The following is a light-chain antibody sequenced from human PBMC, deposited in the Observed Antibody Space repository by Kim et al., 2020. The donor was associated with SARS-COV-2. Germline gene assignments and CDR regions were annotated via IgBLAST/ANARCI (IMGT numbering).Light chain of an antibody. CDR3: ATWDDSLDVWM. Sequence: GQMVTFSCSGSSSDIGSNTVNWYQQVPGTAPQLLIDTDDRRPSGVSDRVSCSKSGTSASLAISALRSEDEADYYCATWDDSLDVWMFGGGTQLTVL. J-gene: IGLJ3*02. V-gene: IGLV1-44*01. CDR1: SSDIGSNT. CDR2: TDD.